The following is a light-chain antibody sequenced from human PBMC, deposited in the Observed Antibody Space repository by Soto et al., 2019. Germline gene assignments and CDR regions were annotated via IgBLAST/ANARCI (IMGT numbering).Light chain of an antibody. J-gene: IGKJ1*01. CDR2: GAS. Sequence: EIVMTQSPVTLSVSPGERATLSCRASQSVSNNLAWYQQKPGQAPRLLIYGASTRATGIPARFSGSGSGTEFTLTISSLQSEDFAVYYCQQYNNWPRGTFGQGTKVDIK. CDR3: QQYNNWPRGT. CDR1: QSVSNN. V-gene: IGKV3-15*01.